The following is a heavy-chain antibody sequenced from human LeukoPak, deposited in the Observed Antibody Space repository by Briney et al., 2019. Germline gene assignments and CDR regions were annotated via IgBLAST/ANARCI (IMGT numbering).Heavy chain of an antibody. D-gene: IGHD3-10*01. CDR2: IIPIFGTA. Sequence: SVKVSCKASGGTFSSYAISWVRQAPGQGLEWMGRIIPIFGTANYAQKFQGRVTITTDESTSTAYMELSSLRSEDTAVYYCASTPQGFGEEPFDYWGQGTLVTVSS. V-gene: IGHV1-69*05. J-gene: IGHJ4*02. CDR3: ASTPQGFGEEPFDY. CDR1: GGTFSSYA.